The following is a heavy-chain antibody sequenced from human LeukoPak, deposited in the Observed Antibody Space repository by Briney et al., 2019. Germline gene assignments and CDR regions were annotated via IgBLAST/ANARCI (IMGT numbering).Heavy chain of an antibody. CDR1: GLTFSNYV. CDR2: ITNSAGGT. V-gene: IGHV3-23*01. D-gene: IGHD6-6*01. J-gene: IGHJ4*02. CDR3: ARDGKHSTSY. Sequence: GGSLRLSCAASGLTFSNYVMGWVRQAPGKGPEWVSVITNSAGGTYYTDSVKGRFTISRDNSKNTLYLQMNSLRAEDTAIYYCARDGKHSTSYWGQGTLVTVSS.